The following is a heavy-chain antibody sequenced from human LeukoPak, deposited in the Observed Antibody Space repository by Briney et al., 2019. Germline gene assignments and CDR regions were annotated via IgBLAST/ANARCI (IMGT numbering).Heavy chain of an antibody. CDR3: ARHPRLSSYCGGDCYI. D-gene: IGHD2-21*02. Sequence: ASVKVSCKASGYTFTGYYMHWVRQAPGQGLEWMGWINPNSGGTNYAQKFQGRVTMTRDTSISTAYMELSRLRSDDTAMYYCARHPRLSSYCGGDCYIWGQGTLVTVSS. CDR1: GYTFTGYY. V-gene: IGHV1-2*02. J-gene: IGHJ4*02. CDR2: INPNSGGT.